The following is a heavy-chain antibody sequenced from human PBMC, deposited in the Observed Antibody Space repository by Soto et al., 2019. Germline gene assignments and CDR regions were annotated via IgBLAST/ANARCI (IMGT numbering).Heavy chain of an antibody. V-gene: IGHV3-7*03. CDR1: GFTFSSYW. D-gene: IGHD3-3*01. CDR3: ARDKYYDFWIGYSNYYFDY. J-gene: IGHJ4*02. Sequence: GGSLRLSCAASGFTFSSYWMSWVRQAPGKGLSWVADIKQDGTGKYYVDSVKGRFTISRDNAKNSLYLQMNSLRAEDTAVYYCARDKYYDFWIGYSNYYFDYWGQGALVTVYS. CDR2: IKQDGTGK.